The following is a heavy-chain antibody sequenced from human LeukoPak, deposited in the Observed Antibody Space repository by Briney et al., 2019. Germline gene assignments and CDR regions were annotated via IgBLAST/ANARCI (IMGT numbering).Heavy chain of an antibody. CDR3: ARGDDYDILTGIDY. V-gene: IGHV3-7*01. CDR1: GFTFSSYW. CDR2: IKQDGSEK. D-gene: IGHD3-9*01. Sequence: PGGSLRLSCAASGFTFSSYWMSWARQAPGKGLEWVANIKQDGSEKYYVDSVKGRFTISRDNAKNSLYLQMNSLRAEDTAVYYCARGDDYDILTGIDYWGQGTLVTVSS. J-gene: IGHJ4*02.